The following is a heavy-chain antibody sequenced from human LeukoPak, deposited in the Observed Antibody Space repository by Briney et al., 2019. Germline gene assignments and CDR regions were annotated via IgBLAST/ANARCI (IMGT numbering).Heavy chain of an antibody. CDR1: GYTFTSYG. CDR2: ISAYNGNT. V-gene: IGHV1-18*01. J-gene: IGHJ5*02. D-gene: IGHD3-10*01. CDR3: ARDQWFGELSRWFDP. Sequence: ASVKVSCKASGYTFTSYGISWVRQAPGQGLEWMGWISAYNGNTNYAQKRQGRVTMTTDTSTSTAYMELRSLRSDDTAVYYCARDQWFGELSRWFDPWGQGTLVTVSS.